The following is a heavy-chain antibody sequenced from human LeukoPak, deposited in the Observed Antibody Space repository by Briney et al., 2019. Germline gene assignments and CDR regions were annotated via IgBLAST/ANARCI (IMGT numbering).Heavy chain of an antibody. CDR2: ISYDGSNE. V-gene: IGHV3-30*04. Sequence: GGSLRLSCAASGFTFSSYVMHWVRQAPGKGLEWVAIISYDGSNEYYADSVKGRFTISRDNSKNTLYLQMNSLRAADTAVYYCARDRNYYYYMDVWGKGATVTISS. CDR3: ARDRNYYYYMDV. J-gene: IGHJ6*03. CDR1: GFTFSSYV.